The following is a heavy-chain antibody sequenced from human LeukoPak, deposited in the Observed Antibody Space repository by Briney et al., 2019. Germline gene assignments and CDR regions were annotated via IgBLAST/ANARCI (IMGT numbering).Heavy chain of an antibody. CDR1: GFTFSSYG. CDR3: AKESSVAGPKVTYYYYGMDV. D-gene: IGHD6-19*01. CDR2: ISYDGSNK. Sequence: GRSLRLSCAASGFTFSSYGMHWVRQAPGKGLEWVAVISYDGSNKYYADSVKGRFTISRDNSKNTLYLQMNSLRAEDTAVYYCAKESSVAGPKVTYYYYGMDVGGQGTTVTVSS. V-gene: IGHV3-30*18. J-gene: IGHJ6*02.